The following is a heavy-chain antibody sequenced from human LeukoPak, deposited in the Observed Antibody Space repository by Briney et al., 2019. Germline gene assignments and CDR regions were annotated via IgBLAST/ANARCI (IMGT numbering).Heavy chain of an antibody. CDR3: ARDVSGTYYSSLDYYYGMDV. Sequence: PSETLSLTCTVSGGSISSYYWSWIRQPPGKGLEWIGYIYDSGSTNYNPSLKSRVTISVDTSKNQFSLKVSSVTAADTAVYYCARDVSGTYYSSLDYYYGMDVLGQGTTVSVSS. V-gene: IGHV4-59*01. J-gene: IGHJ6*02. D-gene: IGHD3-10*01. CDR1: GGSISSYY. CDR2: IYDSGST.